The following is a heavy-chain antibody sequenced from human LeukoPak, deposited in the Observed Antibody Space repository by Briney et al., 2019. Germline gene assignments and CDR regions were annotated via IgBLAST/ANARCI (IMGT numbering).Heavy chain of an antibody. CDR1: GFTFSSYA. D-gene: IGHD2-15*01. Sequence: GGSLRLSCAASGFTFSSYAMSWVRQAPGKGLEWVPAISGSGGSTYYADSVKGRFTISRDNSKNTLYLQMNSLRAEDTAVYYCAKDLTSDIVVVVAATFDYWGQGTLVTVSS. CDR3: AKDLTSDIVVVVAATFDY. J-gene: IGHJ4*02. V-gene: IGHV3-23*01. CDR2: ISGSGGST.